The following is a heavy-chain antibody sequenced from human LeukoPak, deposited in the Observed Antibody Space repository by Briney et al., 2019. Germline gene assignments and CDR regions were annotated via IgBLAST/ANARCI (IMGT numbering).Heavy chain of an antibody. V-gene: IGHV3-30*04. D-gene: IGHD3-10*01. CDR2: ISYDGSSK. J-gene: IGHJ4*02. CDR3: AKGGRYYGSGSYFDY. Sequence: GGSLRLSCAASGFTFSTYAMHWVRQAPGKGLEWVAVISYDGSSKYYADSVKGRFTISRDNSKNTLYLQMNSLRAEDTAVYYCAKGGRYYGSGSYFDYWGQGTLVTVSS. CDR1: GFTFSTYA.